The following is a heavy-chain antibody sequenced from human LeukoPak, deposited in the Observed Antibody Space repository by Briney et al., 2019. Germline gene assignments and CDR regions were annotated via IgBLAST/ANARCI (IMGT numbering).Heavy chain of an antibody. D-gene: IGHD3-22*01. J-gene: IGHJ4*02. CDR1: GGSISSYY. V-gene: IGHV4-59*01. Sequence: PSETLSLTCTVSGGSISSYYWSWIRQPPGKGLEWIGYIYYSGSTNYNPSLKSRVTISVDTSKSQFSLKLSSVTAADTAVYYCARDYYDSSGYYLFDYWGQGTLVTVSS. CDR3: ARDYYDSSGYYLFDY. CDR2: IYYSGST.